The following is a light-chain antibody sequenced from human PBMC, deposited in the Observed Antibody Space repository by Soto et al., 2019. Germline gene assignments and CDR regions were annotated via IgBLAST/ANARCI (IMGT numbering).Light chain of an antibody. CDR3: ATWDDSLSGLV. CDR2: RND. V-gene: IGLV1-47*01. J-gene: IGLJ2*01. CDR1: SSNIGSNY. Sequence: QSVLTQPPSASGIPGQRVTISCSGSSSNIGSNYAYWYQQLPGTAPKLLIYRNDQRPSGVPDRFSGSKSGTSASLAISGLRSEDEAAYFCATWDDSLSGLVIGGGTKVTVL.